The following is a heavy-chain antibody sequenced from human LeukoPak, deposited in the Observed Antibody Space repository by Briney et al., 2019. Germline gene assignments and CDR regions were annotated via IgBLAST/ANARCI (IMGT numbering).Heavy chain of an antibody. J-gene: IGHJ6*02. CDR3: ASRARRGYCSGGSCYSGYYYGMDV. D-gene: IGHD2-15*01. Sequence: SETLSLTCAVYGGSFSDYYWSWIRQPPGKGLEWIGEINHSGSTNYNPSLKSRVTISVDTSKNQFSLKLSSVTAADTAVYYCASRARRGYCSGGSCYSGYYYGMDVWGQGTTVTVSS. V-gene: IGHV4-34*01. CDR2: INHSGST. CDR1: GGSFSDYY.